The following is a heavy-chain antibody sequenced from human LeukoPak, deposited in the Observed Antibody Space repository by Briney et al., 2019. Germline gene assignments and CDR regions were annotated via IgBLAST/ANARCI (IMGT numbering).Heavy chain of an antibody. D-gene: IGHD3-3*01. V-gene: IGHV1-69*04. Sequence: ASVKVSCKASGGTFSSYAISWVRQAPGQGLEWMGRIIPILGIANYAQKFQGRVTITADKSTSTAYMELSSLRSEDTAVYYCASLVGLQETFLSYWGQGTLVTVSS. CDR3: ASLVGLQETFLSY. CDR2: IIPILGIA. CDR1: GGTFSSYA. J-gene: IGHJ4*02.